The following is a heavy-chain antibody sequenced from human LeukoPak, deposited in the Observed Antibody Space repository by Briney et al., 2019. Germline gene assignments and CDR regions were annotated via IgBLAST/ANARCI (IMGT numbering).Heavy chain of an antibody. CDR3: ARDLPDVLTGYSDNAFDI. J-gene: IGHJ3*02. CDR1: GFHFPTYW. CDR2: IKQDGSDK. Sequence: PGGSLRLSCAVSGFHFPTYWMTWVRQAPGKGLEWVANIKQDGSDKNYVDSVKGRFTISRDNAKKLLYLQMNSLRAEDTAVCYCARDLPDVLTGYSDNAFDIWGQGTMVSVSS. D-gene: IGHD3-9*01. V-gene: IGHV3-7*03.